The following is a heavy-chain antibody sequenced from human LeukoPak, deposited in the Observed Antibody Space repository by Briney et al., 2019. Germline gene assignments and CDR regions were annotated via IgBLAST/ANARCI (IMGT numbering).Heavy chain of an antibody. CDR1: GYSFTSYG. J-gene: IGHJ4*02. V-gene: IGHV1-18*01. Sequence: ASVEVSCKASGYSFTSYGISWVRQAPGQGLEWMGWISAYNGNTSYAQKLQGRVTITTDTSTSTAYMELRSLRSDDTAVYYCARDGGDYYGSGTYYHGRFDYWGQGTLVTVFS. CDR3: ARDGGDYYGSGTYYHGRFDY. CDR2: ISAYNGNT. D-gene: IGHD3-10*01.